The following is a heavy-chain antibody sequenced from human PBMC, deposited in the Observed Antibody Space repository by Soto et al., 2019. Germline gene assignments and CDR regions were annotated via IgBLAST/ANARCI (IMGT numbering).Heavy chain of an antibody. CDR1: GYTFTNYG. J-gene: IGHJ6*02. CDR3: AREGQAPYYYYGLAV. CDR2: ISGYNSNT. Sequence: ASVKVSCKASGYTFTNYGFSWVRQAPGQGLEWMGWISGYNSNTKYAEKFQGRVTMTTDTSTSTAHMELRSLRSDDTAVYYCAREGQAPYYYYGLAVWGQGTAVTVSS. V-gene: IGHV1-18*01.